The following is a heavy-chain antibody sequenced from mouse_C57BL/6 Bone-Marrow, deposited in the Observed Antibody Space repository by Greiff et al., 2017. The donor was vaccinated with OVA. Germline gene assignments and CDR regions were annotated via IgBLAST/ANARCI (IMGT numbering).Heavy chain of an antibody. J-gene: IGHJ3*01. Sequence: EVQLKESGAELVRPGASVKLSCTASGFNIKDDYMHWVKQRPEQGLEWIGWIDPENGDTEYASKFQGKATITADTSSNTAYLQLSSLTSDDTAVYYCTRYDSYRFAYWGQGTLVTVSA. CDR2: IDPENGDT. V-gene: IGHV14-4*01. CDR1: GFNIKDDY. D-gene: IGHD2-4*01. CDR3: TRYDSYRFAY.